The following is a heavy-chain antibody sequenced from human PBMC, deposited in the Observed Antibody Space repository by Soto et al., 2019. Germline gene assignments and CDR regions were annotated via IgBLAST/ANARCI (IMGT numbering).Heavy chain of an antibody. D-gene: IGHD3-10*01. CDR1: GGSISSGDYY. J-gene: IGHJ4*02. V-gene: IGHV4-31*03. CDR3: ATGSHLSGSYLY. Sequence: QVQLQESGPGLVMPAQTLSLTCTVSGGSISSGDYYWSWIRQHPGKGLEWIGYIYYSGSTSYNPSLKSRITISIDTSKNQFSLKLTSVTAAGTTVYYCATGSHLSGSYLYWGQGTLVTVSS. CDR2: IYYSGST.